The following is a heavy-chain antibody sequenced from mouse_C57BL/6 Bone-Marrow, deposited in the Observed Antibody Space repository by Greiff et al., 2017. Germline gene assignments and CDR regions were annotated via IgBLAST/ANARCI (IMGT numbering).Heavy chain of an antibody. V-gene: IGHV1-85*01. CDR2: IYPRDGST. Sequence: LQESGPELVKPGASVKLSCKASGYTFTSYDINWVKQRPGQGLEWIGWIYPRDGSTKYNEKFKGKATLTVDTSSSTAYMELHSLTSEDSAVYFCAYYSGYFDVWGTGTTVTVSS. D-gene: IGHD1-1*01. J-gene: IGHJ1*03. CDR1: GYTFTSYD. CDR3: AYYSGYFDV.